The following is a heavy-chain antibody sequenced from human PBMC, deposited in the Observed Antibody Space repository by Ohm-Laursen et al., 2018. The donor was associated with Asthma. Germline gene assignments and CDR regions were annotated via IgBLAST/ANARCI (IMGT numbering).Heavy chain of an antibody. Sequence: SLRLSCSASGFIISTYDMSWVRQAPGKGLEWVSSIRGSVDRTVYAGPVKGRFTISRDNSKNTLYLQMNSLRAEDTAVYYCARDIEARYLYYDFWSGSDPFDYWGQGTLVTVSS. V-gene: IGHV3-23*01. CDR2: IRGSVDRT. D-gene: IGHD3-3*01. CDR3: ARDIEARYLYYDFWSGSDPFDY. J-gene: IGHJ4*02. CDR1: GFIISTYD.